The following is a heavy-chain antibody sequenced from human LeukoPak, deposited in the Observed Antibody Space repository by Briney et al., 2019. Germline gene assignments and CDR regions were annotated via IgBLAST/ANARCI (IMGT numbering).Heavy chain of an antibody. D-gene: IGHD7-27*01. CDR1: GFTFSSYG. CDR2: IRYDGSNK. V-gene: IGHV3-30*02. J-gene: IGHJ4*02. CDR3: AKDHPPLAWGFSSHTVFDY. Sequence: GGSLRLSCAASGFTFSSYGMHWVRQAPGKGLEWVAFIRYDGSNKYYADSVKGRFTISRDNSKNTLYLQMNSLRAEDTAVYYCAKDHPPLAWGFSSHTVFDYWGQGTLVTVSS.